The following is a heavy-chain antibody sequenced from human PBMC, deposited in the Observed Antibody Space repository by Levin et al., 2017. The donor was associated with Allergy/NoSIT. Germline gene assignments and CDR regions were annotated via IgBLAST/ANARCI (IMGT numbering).Heavy chain of an antibody. J-gene: IGHJ6*02. D-gene: IGHD2-15*01. Sequence: PGGSLRLSCAASGFSVSSNYMSWVRQAPGKGLEWVSVFYIGGSTYYADSVRGRFTISRDNSKNTLYLQMNSLRAEDTAVYYCARGGSSNPIYGMDVWGQGTTVTVSS. CDR1: GFSVSSNY. CDR3: ARGGSSNPIYGMDV. CDR2: FYIGGST. V-gene: IGHV3-53*01.